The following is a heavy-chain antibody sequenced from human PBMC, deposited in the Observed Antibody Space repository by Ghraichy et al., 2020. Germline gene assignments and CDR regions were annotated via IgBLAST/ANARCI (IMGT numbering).Heavy chain of an antibody. CDR1: GGSISSGGYS. CDR3: ARSTSARFGMDV. CDR2: IYDSGST. V-gene: IGHV4-30-2*01. Sequence: SQTLSLTCAVSGGSISSGGYSWSWIRQPPGKGLEWIGYIYDSGSTYYNPSLNSRVTISADRSKNQFSLNMISVTAADTAVYYCARSTSARFGMDVWGRGTTVTVSS. J-gene: IGHJ6*02.